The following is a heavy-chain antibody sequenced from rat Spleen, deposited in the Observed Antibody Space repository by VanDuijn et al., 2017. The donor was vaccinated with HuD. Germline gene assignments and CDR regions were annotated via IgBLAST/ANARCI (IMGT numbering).Heavy chain of an antibody. CDR1: GFSLTSYT. V-gene: IGHV2-6*01. D-gene: IGHD1-7*01. Sequence: QVQLKESGPGLVQPSQTLSLTCTVSGFSLTSYTVSWVRQPPGKGLEWIAAISSGGSTYYNSALKSRRSISRDTSKSQVFLKMNSLKTEDTAMYFWAVWAEGFDYWGQGVMVTVSS. CDR3: AVWAEGFDY. CDR2: ISSGGST. J-gene: IGHJ2*01.